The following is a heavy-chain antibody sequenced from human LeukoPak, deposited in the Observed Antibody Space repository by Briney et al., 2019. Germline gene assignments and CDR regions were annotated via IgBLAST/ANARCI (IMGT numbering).Heavy chain of an antibody. CDR1: GGSISSSSYY. D-gene: IGHD3-10*01. Sequence: PSETLALTCTVSGGSISSSSYYWGWIRQPPGKWLEWIGSIYYSGSTYYNPSLKSRVTISVATSMNQFSLKLSSVTAADTAVYYCARLTRSPGFDYWGQGTLVTVSS. J-gene: IGHJ4*02. CDR3: ARLTRSPGFDY. V-gene: IGHV4-39*01. CDR2: IYYSGST.